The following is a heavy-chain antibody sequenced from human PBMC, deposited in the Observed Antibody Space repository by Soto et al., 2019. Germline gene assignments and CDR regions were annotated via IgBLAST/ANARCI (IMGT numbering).Heavy chain of an antibody. CDR1: GVSIGSVHYY. Sequence: QVQLQESGPGLVTPSQTLSLTCTVSGVSIGSVHYYWSWIRKHPGKGLEWLGDIYYIGTTSYNPSLKSRLTISQDPSLNQVSLRLNSVTAADTAVYYCARQRWQHQVGGWFDPWGQGILVTVSS. V-gene: IGHV4-31*03. CDR3: ARQRWQHQVGGWFDP. J-gene: IGHJ5*02. CDR2: IYYIGTT. D-gene: IGHD2-15*01.